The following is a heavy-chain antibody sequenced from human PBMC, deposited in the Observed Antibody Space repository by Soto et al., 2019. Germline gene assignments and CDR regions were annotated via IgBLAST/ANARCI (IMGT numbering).Heavy chain of an antibody. CDR3: ASYSGIAASPGRPYYMDV. CDR2: IIPILGIA. V-gene: IGHV1-69*02. Sequence: QVQLVQSGAEVKKPGSSVKVSCKASGGTFSSYTISWVRQAPGQGLEWMGRIIPILGIANYAQKFQGRVTITADKSTSTAYMELSSLRSEDTAVYYCASYSGIAASPGRPYYMDVWGKGTTVTVSS. J-gene: IGHJ6*03. CDR1: GGTFSSYT. D-gene: IGHD6-6*01.